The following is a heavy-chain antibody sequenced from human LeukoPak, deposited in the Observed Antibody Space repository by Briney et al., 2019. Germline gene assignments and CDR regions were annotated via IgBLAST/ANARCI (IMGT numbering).Heavy chain of an antibody. V-gene: IGHV5-51*01. CDR1: GDSFFINYW. D-gene: IGHD5-24*01. CDR3: ARASRDGYNQNFDY. Sequence: GESLKISCKAYGDSFFINYWIAWVRQLPGKGLEWMGILYPGDSDSRYSPPFQGQVTISADRSISTAYLHWRSLKVSDTAMYYCARASRDGYNQNFDYWGQGTLVTVSS. CDR2: LYPGDSDS. J-gene: IGHJ4*02.